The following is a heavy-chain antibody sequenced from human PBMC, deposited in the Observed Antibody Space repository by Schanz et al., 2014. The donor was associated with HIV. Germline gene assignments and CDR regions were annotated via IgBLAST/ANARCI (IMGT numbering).Heavy chain of an antibody. J-gene: IGHJ1*01. D-gene: IGHD6-19*01. V-gene: IGHV3-74*01. CDR3: ARGSSGWSSSDL. CDR1: GFTFSRYW. Sequence: EMQLVQSGGDLVQPGGSLTLSCEASGFTFSRYWMHWIRQVPRKGLVWVSRIEVDGSGTSYADSVRGRFITFRDNDRNVLYLQMASLRVEDTAIYYCARGSSGWSSSDLWGQGTLVTVSS. CDR2: IEVDGSGT.